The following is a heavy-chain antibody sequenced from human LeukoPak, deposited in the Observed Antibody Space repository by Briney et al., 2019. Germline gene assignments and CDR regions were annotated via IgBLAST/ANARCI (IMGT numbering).Heavy chain of an antibody. J-gene: IGHJ4*02. CDR2: INHSGST. Sequence: SETLSLTCAVYGGSFSGYYWSWIRQPPGKGLEWIGEINHSGSTNYNPSLKSRLTLSVDTSKSQVSLKLSSVTAADTAVYYCARGSIAAAGSNDYWGQGTLVTVSS. CDR1: GGSFSGYY. D-gene: IGHD6-13*01. CDR3: ARGSIAAAGSNDY. V-gene: IGHV4-34*01.